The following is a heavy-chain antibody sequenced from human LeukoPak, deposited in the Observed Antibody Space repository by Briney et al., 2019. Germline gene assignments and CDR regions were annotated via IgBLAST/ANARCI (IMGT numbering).Heavy chain of an antibody. CDR2: IYSGDTT. J-gene: IGHJ6*02. D-gene: IGHD6-19*01. V-gene: IGHV3-66*01. CDR1: GFTVSSNY. Sequence: GGSLRLSCAASGFTVSSNYMSWVRQAPGKGLEWVSVIYSGDTTYYADSVKGRFTISRDNSKNTLYLQMNSLRAEDTAVYYCARDGSGWPLDVWGQGTTVTVSS. CDR3: ARDGSGWPLDV.